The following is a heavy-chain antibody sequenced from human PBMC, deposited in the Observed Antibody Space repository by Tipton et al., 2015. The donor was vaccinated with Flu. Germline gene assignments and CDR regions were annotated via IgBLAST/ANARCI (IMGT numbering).Heavy chain of an antibody. CDR1: GFTFSNAW. CDR2: IKSKTDGGTT. V-gene: IGHV3-15*01. D-gene: IGHD2-8*01. CDR3: TTVGQIVLMVYATMGPSAFDI. Sequence: SLRLSCAASGFTFSNAWMSWVRQAPGKGLEWVGRIKSKTDGGTTDYAAPVKGRFTISRDDSKNTLYLQMNSLKTEDTAVYYCTTVGQIVLMVYATMGPSAFDIWGQGTMVTVSS. J-gene: IGHJ3*02.